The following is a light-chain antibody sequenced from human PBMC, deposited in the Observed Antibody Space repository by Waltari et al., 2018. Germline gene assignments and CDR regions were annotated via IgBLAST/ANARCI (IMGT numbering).Light chain of an antibody. J-gene: IGKJ1*01. CDR3: KQYYDYPWT. CDR1: QDIINY. CDR2: DAS. Sequence: DIQMTQSPSSLSASVGDRVTITCRASQDIINYLAWFQQKPGKAPKSLIYDASSLQSEVPSKFSGSGSGTDFTLTISSLQPEDFATYYCKQYYDYPWTFGQGTKVEIK. V-gene: IGKV1-16*02.